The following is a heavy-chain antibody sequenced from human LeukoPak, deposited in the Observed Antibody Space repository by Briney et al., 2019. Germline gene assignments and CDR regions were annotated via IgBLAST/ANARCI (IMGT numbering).Heavy chain of an antibody. CDR3: ARVTFAVWLDLSYWFDP. J-gene: IGHJ5*02. Sequence: ASVKVSCKASGYTFTGYYMHWVRQAPGQGLEWMGWINPNSGGTNYAQKFQGRVTMTRDTSISTAYMELSRLRSEDTAVYYCARVTFAVWLDLSYWFDPRGQGTLVTVSS. D-gene: IGHD3-16*01. CDR2: INPNSGGT. V-gene: IGHV1-2*02. CDR1: GYTFTGYY.